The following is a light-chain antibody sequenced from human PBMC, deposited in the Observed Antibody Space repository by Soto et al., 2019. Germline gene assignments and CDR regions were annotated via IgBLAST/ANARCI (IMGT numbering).Light chain of an antibody. CDR2: DNN. V-gene: IGLV1-51*01. CDR1: SSNIGNNY. CDR3: GAWDSSLTPGYV. J-gene: IGLJ1*01. Sequence: QSVLTQPPSVSAAPGQKVTISCSGSSSNIGNNYVSWYQQLPGTAPKLLIYDNNKRPSEIPDRFSGSKSGTSATLGITGLQTGDEADYYCGAWDSSLTPGYVFGSGTKLTVL.